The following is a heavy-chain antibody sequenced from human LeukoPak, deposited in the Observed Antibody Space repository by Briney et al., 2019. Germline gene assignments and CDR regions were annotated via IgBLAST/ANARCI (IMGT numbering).Heavy chain of an antibody. CDR1: GYTFTGYY. V-gene: IGHV1-2*02. CDR2: INPNSGGT. J-gene: IGHJ5*02. CDR3: ARDKVRYFDWLLPNWFDP. D-gene: IGHD3-9*01. Sequence: ASVKVSCKASGYTFTGYYMHWVRQAPGQGLEWMGWINPNSGGTNYAQKFQGRVTMTRDTSISTAYMELSRLRSDDTAVYYCARDKVRYFDWLLPNWFDPWGQGTLVTVSS.